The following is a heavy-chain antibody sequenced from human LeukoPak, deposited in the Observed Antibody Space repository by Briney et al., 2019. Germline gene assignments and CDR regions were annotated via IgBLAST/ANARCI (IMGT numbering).Heavy chain of an antibody. CDR3: ARGLSGSSWSFDY. CDR2: IYYSGST. CDR1: GGSISSYY. J-gene: IGHJ4*02. V-gene: IGHV4-59*01. D-gene: IGHD6-13*01. Sequence: TSETLSLTCTVSGGSISSYYWSWIRQPPGKGLEWIGYIYYSGSTNYNPSLKSRVTISVDTSKNQFSLKLSSVTAADTAVYYCARGLSGSSWSFDYWGQGTLVTVSS.